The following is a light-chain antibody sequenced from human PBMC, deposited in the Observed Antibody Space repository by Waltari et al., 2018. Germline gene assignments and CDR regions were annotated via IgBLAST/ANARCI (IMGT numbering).Light chain of an antibody. Sequence: EIVLTQSPAILSLSPGERATLSCRASQSVSSSLAWYQQKPGQAPRLLIYDASNRATGIPDRFSGSGFGTDFTLTISRLEPEDFAVYYCQHRGGLPVTFGRGTKVEIK. CDR2: DAS. J-gene: IGKJ4*01. CDR3: QHRGGLPVT. V-gene: IGKV3-11*01. CDR1: QSVSSS.